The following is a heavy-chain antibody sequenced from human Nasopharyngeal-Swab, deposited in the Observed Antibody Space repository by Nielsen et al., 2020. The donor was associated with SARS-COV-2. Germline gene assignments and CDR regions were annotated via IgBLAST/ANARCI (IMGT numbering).Heavy chain of an antibody. D-gene: IGHD6-13*01. J-gene: IGHJ4*02. CDR3: AKMAGYSSSWYGSSLIDY. CDR1: GFTFSSYG. Sequence: EGSLRLSCAASGFTFSSYGMHWVRQAPGKGLEWVAVISYDGSNKYYADSVKGRFTISRDNSKNTLYLQMNSLRAEDTAVYYCAKMAGYSSSWYGSSLIDYWGQGTLVTVSS. CDR2: ISYDGSNK. V-gene: IGHV3-30*18.